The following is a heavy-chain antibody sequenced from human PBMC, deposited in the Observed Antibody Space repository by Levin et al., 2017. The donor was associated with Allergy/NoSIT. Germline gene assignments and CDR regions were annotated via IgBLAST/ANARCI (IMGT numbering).Heavy chain of an antibody. CDR1: GGSISSSTYY. CDR3: ARHSRAVWLGDWFDP. D-gene: IGHD5-12*01. CDR2: IFYAGST. Sequence: SETLSLTCTVSGGSISSSTYYWGWIRQPPGKGLEWIGSIFYAGSTNYNPSLKSRVIISADTSKNQFSLKLTSVTAADTAVYYCARHSRAVWLGDWFDPWGQGTLVTVSS. J-gene: IGHJ5*02. V-gene: IGHV4-39*01.